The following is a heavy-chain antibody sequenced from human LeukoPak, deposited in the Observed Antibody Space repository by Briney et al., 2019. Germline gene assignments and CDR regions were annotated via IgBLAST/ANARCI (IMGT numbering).Heavy chain of an antibody. J-gene: IGHJ4*02. CDR3: ARRGDYGQNFDY. V-gene: IGHV4-34*01. CDR2: INYSGST. CDR1: GFTFSSYG. D-gene: IGHD4-17*01. Sequence: PGGSLRLSCAASGFTFSSYGMHWVRQPPGKGLEWIGEINYSGSTNYNPSLKSRVTISVDTSKNQFSLKLSSVTAADTAVYYCARRGDYGQNFDYGGKGPLVTVSS.